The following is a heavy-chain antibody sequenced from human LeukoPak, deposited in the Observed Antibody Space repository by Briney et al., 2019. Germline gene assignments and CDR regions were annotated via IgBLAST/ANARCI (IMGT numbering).Heavy chain of an antibody. CDR1: GFTFDDYA. J-gene: IGHJ4*02. D-gene: IGHD6-19*01. V-gene: IGHV3-9*01. CDR2: ISWNSGSI. CDR3: AKDMVDSSGWPTAFDY. Sequence: PGRSLRLSCAASGFTFDDYAMHWVRQAPGKGLEWVSGISWNSGSIGYADSVKGRFTISRDNAKNSLYLQMNSLRAEDTALYYCAKDMVDSSGWPTAFDYWGQGTLVTVSS.